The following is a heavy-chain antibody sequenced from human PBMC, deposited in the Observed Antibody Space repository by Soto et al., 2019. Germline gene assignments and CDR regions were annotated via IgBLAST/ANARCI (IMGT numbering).Heavy chain of an antibody. CDR3: APRPGVFDS. CDR1: GGTFSSLA. CDR2: LVPVFGTA. Sequence: QVQLVQSGAEVKKPGSSVKVSCKASGGTFSSLAISWVRQAPGQGLEWMGGLVPVFGTANYAQKFQDRVTITADKSKSTSYVELSSLRSEDTAVYYCAPRPGVFDSWGQGTLLTVSS. D-gene: IGHD3-10*01. V-gene: IGHV1-69*06. J-gene: IGHJ4*02.